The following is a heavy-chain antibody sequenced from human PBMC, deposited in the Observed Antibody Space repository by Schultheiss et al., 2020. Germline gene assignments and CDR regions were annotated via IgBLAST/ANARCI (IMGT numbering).Heavy chain of an antibody. V-gene: IGHV1-18*01. J-gene: IGHJ3*02. CDR2: ISAYNGNT. D-gene: IGHD2-15*01. Sequence: ASVKVSCKASGYTFTSYGISWVRQAPGQGLEWMGWISAYNGNTNYVQKLQGRVTMTTDTSTSTAYMELSSLRSEDTAVYYCARGDIGYFDAFDIWGQGTMVTVSS. CDR3: ARGDIGYFDAFDI. CDR1: GYTFTSYG.